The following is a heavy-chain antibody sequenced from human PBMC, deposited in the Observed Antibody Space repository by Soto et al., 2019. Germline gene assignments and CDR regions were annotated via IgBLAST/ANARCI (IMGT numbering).Heavy chain of an antibody. Sequence: GGSLRLSCGSSGFNVANYAMGWVRQAPGKGLEWVAGISSTGRRTYYADSGMGRFSISRNNSKNTVDLQINSLRAEDTAVYYCAKVANVGVVVDYFDHWGQGSLVTVSS. J-gene: IGHJ4*02. CDR2: ISSTGRRT. CDR3: AKVANVGVVVDYFDH. D-gene: IGHD3-3*01. CDR1: GFNVANYA. V-gene: IGHV3-23*01.